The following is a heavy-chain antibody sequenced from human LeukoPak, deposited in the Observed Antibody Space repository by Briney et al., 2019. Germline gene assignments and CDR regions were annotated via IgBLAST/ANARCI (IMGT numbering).Heavy chain of an antibody. CDR1: GFPFSDYS. Sequence: GGSLRLSCTASGFPFSDYSMNWVRQAPGKGLEWISYIGISSGNTKYADSVKGRFTISADNAKNSLYLQMNSLRVEDTAVYYCARDHDYTFDNWGQGTLVTVSS. J-gene: IGHJ4*02. CDR3: ARDHDYTFDN. V-gene: IGHV3-48*04. D-gene: IGHD4-11*01. CDR2: IGISSGNT.